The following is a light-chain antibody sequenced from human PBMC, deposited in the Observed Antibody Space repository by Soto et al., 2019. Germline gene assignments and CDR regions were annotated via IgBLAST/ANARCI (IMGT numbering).Light chain of an antibody. CDR2: DAS. CDR1: QGINIY. CDR3: QQFDNLPLT. Sequence: DIQMTQSPSSLSASIGDSVTISCQASQGINIYLNWYQQKPGTAPKLLIYDASNLQPGVPSRFSASGSGTRFTFTITSLQPEDVATYFCQQFDNLPLTFGGGTKVEIK. J-gene: IGKJ4*01. V-gene: IGKV1-33*01.